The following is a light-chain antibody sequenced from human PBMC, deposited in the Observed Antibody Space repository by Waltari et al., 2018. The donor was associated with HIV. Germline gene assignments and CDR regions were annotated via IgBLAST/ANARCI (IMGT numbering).Light chain of an antibody. CDR2: EVS. J-gene: IGLJ3*02. V-gene: IGLV2-23*02. CDR3: CSYAGSSTWV. Sequence: QSALTQPASVSGSPGQSITISCTGTSSDVGRYNFVPWYQQHPGKAPKLMIYEVSKRPSGVSNRFSGSKSGNTASLTISGLQAEDEADYYCCSYAGSSTWVFGGGTKLTVL. CDR1: SSDVGRYNF.